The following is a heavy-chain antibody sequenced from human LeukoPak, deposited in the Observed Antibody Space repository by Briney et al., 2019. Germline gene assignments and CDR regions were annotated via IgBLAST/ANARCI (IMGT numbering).Heavy chain of an antibody. CDR3: AKDSGYDILTGYSSLTY. V-gene: IGHV3-23*01. CDR1: GFTFSTYA. J-gene: IGHJ4*02. Sequence: GGSLRLSCAASGFTFSTYAVNWVRQAPGKGLEWVSTISGSGDSTYYADSVKGRFTISRDNSKDTLYLQMNSLRAEDTAVYYCAKDSGYDILTGYSSLTYWGQGTLVTVSS. D-gene: IGHD3-9*01. CDR2: ISGSGDST.